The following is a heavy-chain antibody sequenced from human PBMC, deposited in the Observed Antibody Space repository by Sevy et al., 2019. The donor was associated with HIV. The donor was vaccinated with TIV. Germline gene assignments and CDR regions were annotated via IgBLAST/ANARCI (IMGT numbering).Heavy chain of an antibody. V-gene: IGHV4-59*01. D-gene: IGHD1-7*01. CDR3: ARGTPTSLGYYYYYMDV. Sequence: SETPSLTCTVSGGSISSYYWSWIRQPPGKGLEWIGYIYYSGSTNYNPSLKSRVTISVDTSKNQFSLTLSPVTAADTAVYYCARGTPTSLGYYYYYMDVWGKGTTVTVSS. CDR2: IYYSGST. CDR1: GGSISSYY. J-gene: IGHJ6*03.